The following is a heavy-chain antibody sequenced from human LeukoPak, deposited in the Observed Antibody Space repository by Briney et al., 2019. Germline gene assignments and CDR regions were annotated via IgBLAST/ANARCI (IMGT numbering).Heavy chain of an antibody. CDR3: GRGPSSSSSTYYYYRDV. Sequence: PSETLSLTCTVSGYSISSGYYWGWIRQPPGKGLEWIGSIYHSGSAYYNPSLKSRVTISVDTSKNQFSLKLSSVTAADTAVYYWGRGPSSSSSTYYYYRDVGGKGTRVTV. CDR2: IYHSGSA. V-gene: IGHV4-38-2*02. D-gene: IGHD6-6*01. CDR1: GYSISSGYY. J-gene: IGHJ6*03.